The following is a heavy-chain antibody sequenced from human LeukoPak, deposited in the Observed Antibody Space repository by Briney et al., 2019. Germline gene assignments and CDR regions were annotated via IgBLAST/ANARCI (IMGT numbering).Heavy chain of an antibody. CDR1: GFTFSSYA. V-gene: IGHV3-23*01. J-gene: IGHJ4*02. Sequence: PGGSLRLSCAASGFTFSSYAMSWVRQAPGKGLEWVSAICGSGGSTYYADSVKGRFTISRDNSKNTLYLQMNSLRAEDTAVYYCAKQRHPTGLVYFDYWGQGTLVTVSS. CDR2: ICGSGGST. CDR3: AKQRHPTGLVYFDY.